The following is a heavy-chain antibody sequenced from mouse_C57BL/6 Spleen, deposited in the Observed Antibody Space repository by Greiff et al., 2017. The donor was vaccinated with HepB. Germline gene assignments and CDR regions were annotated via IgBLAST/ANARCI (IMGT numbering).Heavy chain of an antibody. J-gene: IGHJ1*03. D-gene: IGHD2-1*01. V-gene: IGHV5-12*01. CDR1: GFTFSDYY. CDR3: ARRNYPSYWYFDV. CDR2: ISNGGGST. Sequence: EVMLVESGGGLVQPGGSLKLSCAASGFTFSDYYMYWVRQTPEKRLEWVAYISNGGGSTYYPDTVKGRFTISRDNAKNTLYLQMSRLKSEDTAMYYCARRNYPSYWYFDVWGTGTTVTVSS.